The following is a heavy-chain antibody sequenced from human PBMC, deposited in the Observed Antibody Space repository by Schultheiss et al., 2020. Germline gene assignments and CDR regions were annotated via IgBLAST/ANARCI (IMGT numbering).Heavy chain of an antibody. CDR1: GGSISSCGYY. J-gene: IGHJ4*02. Sequence: SETLSLTCTVSGGSISSCGYYWSWIRQHPGKGLEWIGYIHYSGSTYYNPSLKSRVIISVDTSKNQFSLKLSSVTAADTAVYYCARKVQSAYYFEYWGQGTLVTVSS. V-gene: IGHV4-31*03. CDR2: IHYSGST. D-gene: IGHD1-1*01. CDR3: ARKVQSAYYFEY.